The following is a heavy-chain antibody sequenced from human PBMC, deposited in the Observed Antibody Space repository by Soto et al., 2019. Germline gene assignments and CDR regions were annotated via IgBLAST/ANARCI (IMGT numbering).Heavy chain of an antibody. CDR3: AKDGIAWH. Sequence: EVQLVESGGGVVQPGGSLRLSCTASGFTFGDYTMHWVRQAPGKGLEWVSLITWDGINIEYADSVRGRFTISRDNSKNSLYLQMNGLSHEDTAFYYCAKDGIAWHWGQGTLVTVSS. CDR1: GFTFGDYT. J-gene: IGHJ4*02. D-gene: IGHD2-15*01. V-gene: IGHV3-43*01. CDR2: ITWDGINI.